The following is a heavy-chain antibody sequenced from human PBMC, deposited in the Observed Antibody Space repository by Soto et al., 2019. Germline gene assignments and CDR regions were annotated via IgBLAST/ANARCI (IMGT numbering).Heavy chain of an antibody. Sequence: QVQLQESGPGLVKSSQTLSLTCTVSGGSISSGGASWSWIRQHPGKGLEWIGYINYRGSTYHKPSLTRPVTISINTSTNQLTRKLSSVTAAYTCVYYWARSVCPWGRGTLVTVSS. D-gene: IGHD3-3*01. V-gene: IGHV4-31*01. CDR2: INYRGST. CDR1: GGSISSGGAS. CDR3: ARSVCP. J-gene: IGHJ5*02.